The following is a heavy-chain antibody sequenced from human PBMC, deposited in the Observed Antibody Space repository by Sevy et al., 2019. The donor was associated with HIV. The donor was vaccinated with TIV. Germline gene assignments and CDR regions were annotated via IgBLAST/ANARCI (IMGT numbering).Heavy chain of an antibody. J-gene: IGHJ4*02. CDR3: AKNTASAGTGGFDY. V-gene: IGHV3-30*02. D-gene: IGHD6-13*01. Sequence: GGSLRLSCTASGFTFSYYGMHWVRQAPGKGLGWGVFLGNDGTDKFYSESGKGRFAISRDNSKNTGFLEMNSLRTDDTAIYYCAKNTASAGTGGFDYWGQGALVTVSS. CDR1: GFTFSYYG. CDR2: LGNDGTDK.